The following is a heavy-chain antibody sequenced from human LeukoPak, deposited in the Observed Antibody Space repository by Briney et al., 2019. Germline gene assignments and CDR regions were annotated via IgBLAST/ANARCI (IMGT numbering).Heavy chain of an antibody. CDR2: IYYSGST. Sequence: SETLSLTCTVPGGSISSSSYYWGWIRQPPGKGLEWIGSIYYSGSTYYNPSLKSRVTISVDTSKNQFSLKLSSVTAADTAVYYCARRQQLVRDAFDIWGQGTMATVSS. D-gene: IGHD6-13*01. V-gene: IGHV4-39*01. CDR3: ARRQQLVRDAFDI. CDR1: GGSISSSSYY. J-gene: IGHJ3*02.